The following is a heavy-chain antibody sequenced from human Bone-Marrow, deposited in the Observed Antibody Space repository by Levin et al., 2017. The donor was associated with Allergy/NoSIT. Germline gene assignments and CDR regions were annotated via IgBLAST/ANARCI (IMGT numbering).Heavy chain of an antibody. V-gene: IGHV3-30*18. CDR2: ISYDGSNK. CDR3: AKNGGYSSSWIYFDY. Sequence: GGSLRLSCAASGFTFSSYGMHWVRQAPGKGLEWVAVISYDGSNKYYADSVKGRFTISRDNSKNTLYLQMNSLRAEDTAVYYCAKNGGYSSSWIYFDYWGQGTLVTVSS. J-gene: IGHJ4*02. D-gene: IGHD6-13*01. CDR1: GFTFSSYG.